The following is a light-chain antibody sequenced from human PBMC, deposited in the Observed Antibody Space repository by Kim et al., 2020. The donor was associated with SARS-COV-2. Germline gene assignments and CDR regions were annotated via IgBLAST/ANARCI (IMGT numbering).Light chain of an antibody. J-gene: IGLJ1*01. Sequence: SYELTQPPSVSVAPGKTATITCGGNNVGTNSVHWYQQKPGQAPVRVIYEDLDRPSGIPERFSGSTSGNTATLSISRVEAGDEADYYCQVWDSSIHQGVFGTGTKVTVL. CDR3: QVWDSSIHQGV. V-gene: IGLV3-21*04. CDR1: NVGTNS. CDR2: EDL.